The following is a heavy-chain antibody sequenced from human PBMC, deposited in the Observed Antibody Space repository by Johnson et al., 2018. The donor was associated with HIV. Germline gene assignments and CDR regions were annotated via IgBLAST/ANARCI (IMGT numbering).Heavy chain of an antibody. Sequence: MLLVESGGGLVQPGGSLRLSCAASGITVGTNYMSWVRQAPGKALEWVSVIFSVGDVYYADSVKCRFTVSRDNAKNSLHLQMNSLRDEDTGLYYCASLAYFGVDGYRNYHDAFDIWGQGTMVTVSS. CDR1: GITVGTNY. CDR2: IFSVGDV. J-gene: IGHJ3*02. CDR3: ASLAYFGVDGYRNYHDAFDI. D-gene: IGHD2-21*02. V-gene: IGHV3-66*01.